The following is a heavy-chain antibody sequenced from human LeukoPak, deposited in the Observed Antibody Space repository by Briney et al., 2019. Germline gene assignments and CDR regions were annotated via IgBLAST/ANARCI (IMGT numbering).Heavy chain of an antibody. Sequence: HAGGSLRLSCAASGFTFSSYGMHWVRQAPGKGLEWVSFISYDGSNKYYADSVKGRFTISRDNSKNTLYLQMNSLRAEDTAVYYCAKDQYYYDSSGYNYWGQGTLVTVSS. CDR1: GFTFSSYG. V-gene: IGHV3-30*18. CDR2: ISYDGSNK. D-gene: IGHD3-22*01. J-gene: IGHJ4*02. CDR3: AKDQYYYDSSGYNY.